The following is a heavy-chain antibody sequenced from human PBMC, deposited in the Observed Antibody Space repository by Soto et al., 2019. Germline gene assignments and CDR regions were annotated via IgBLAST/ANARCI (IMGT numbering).Heavy chain of an antibody. CDR1: GGSFSGYY. V-gene: IGHV4-34*01. D-gene: IGHD3-3*01. CDR2: INHSGST. CDR3: AREGKTYDFWSGQASDYYYYGMDV. Sequence: SETLSLTCAVYGGSFSGYYWSWIRQPPGKGLEWIGEINHSGSTNYNPSLKSRVTISVDTSKNQFSLKLSSVTTADTAVYYCAREGKTYDFWSGQASDYYYYGMDVWGQGTTVT. J-gene: IGHJ6*02.